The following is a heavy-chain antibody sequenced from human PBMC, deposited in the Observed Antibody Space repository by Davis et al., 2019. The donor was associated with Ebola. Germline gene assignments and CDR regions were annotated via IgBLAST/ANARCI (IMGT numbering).Heavy chain of an antibody. CDR2: ISSSSSYI. Sequence: GESLKISCAASGFTFSSYSMNWVRQAPGKGLEWVSSISSSSSYIYYADSVKGRFTISRDNAKNSLYLQMNSLRAEDTAVYYCAKSMAAAGTYWGQGTLVTVSS. CDR3: AKSMAAAGTY. V-gene: IGHV3-21*01. J-gene: IGHJ4*02. CDR1: GFTFSSYS. D-gene: IGHD6-13*01.